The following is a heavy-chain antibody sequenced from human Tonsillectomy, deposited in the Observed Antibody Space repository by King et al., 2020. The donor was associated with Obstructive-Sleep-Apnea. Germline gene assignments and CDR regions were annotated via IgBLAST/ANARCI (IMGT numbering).Heavy chain of an antibody. CDR1: GVSISSSSYY. D-gene: IGHD1-26*01. V-gene: IGHV4-39*07. CDR3: ARDPRNSGSLDP. J-gene: IGHJ5*02. Sequence: QLQESGPGLVKPSETLSLTCTVSGVSISSSSYYWGWIRQPPGKGLEWIGSIYYSGSTYYNPSLKSRVTISVDTSKNQFSLKLSSVTAADTAVYYCARDPRNSGSLDPWGQATLVTVSS. CDR2: IYYSGST.